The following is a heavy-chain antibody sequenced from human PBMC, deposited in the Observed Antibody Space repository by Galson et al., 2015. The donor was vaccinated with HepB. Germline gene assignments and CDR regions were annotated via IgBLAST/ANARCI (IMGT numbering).Heavy chain of an antibody. CDR1: GFTFSRYA. CDR3: ARGEFGDLTSDYYYYNMDV. D-gene: IGHD3-10*01. J-gene: IGHJ6*02. CDR2: VSDDGSNR. Sequence: SLRLSCAASGFTFSRYAMHWVRQAPGKGLDWVAVVSDDGSNRYYTDSVKGRFTISSDSSKNTLYLQMNSLGAEDTAVYYCARGEFGDLTSDYYYYNMDVWGQGTTVTVSS. V-gene: IGHV3-30-3*01.